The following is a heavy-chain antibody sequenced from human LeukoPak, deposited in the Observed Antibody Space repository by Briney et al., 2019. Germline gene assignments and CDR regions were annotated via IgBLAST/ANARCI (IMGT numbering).Heavy chain of an antibody. Sequence: SETPSLTCTVSGGSVSSGSYYWSWIRQPPGKGLEWIGYIYYSGSTNYNPSLKSRVTISVDTSKNQFSLKLSSVTAADTAVYYCARDHCSGGSCYDTGDYYFDYWGQGTLVTVSS. D-gene: IGHD2-15*01. CDR1: GGSVSSGSYY. V-gene: IGHV4-61*01. J-gene: IGHJ4*02. CDR2: IYYSGST. CDR3: ARDHCSGGSCYDTGDYYFDY.